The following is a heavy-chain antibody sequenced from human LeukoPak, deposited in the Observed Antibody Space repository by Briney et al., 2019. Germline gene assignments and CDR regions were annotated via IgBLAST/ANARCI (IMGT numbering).Heavy chain of an antibody. J-gene: IGHJ6*03. CDR2: IYYSGNT. CDR3: ARLSDKYYYYMDV. Sequence: SETLSLTCTVSGGSISSYYWNWIRRPPGKGLEWIAYIYYSGNTNYNPSLKSRVTISVDTSKNQFSLKLSSVTAADTGMYYCARLSDKYYYYMDVWGKGTTVTVSS. V-gene: IGHV4-59*01. CDR1: GGSISSYY. D-gene: IGHD2-21*01.